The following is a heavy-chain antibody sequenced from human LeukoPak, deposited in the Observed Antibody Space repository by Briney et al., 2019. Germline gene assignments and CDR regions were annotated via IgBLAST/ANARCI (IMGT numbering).Heavy chain of an antibody. CDR2: VYSSGST. Sequence: KTSETLSLTCAVYGGSFSGYYWSWIRQPAGKGLEWIGRVYSSGSTKYNPSLKSRVTMSVDTSKNQFSLKLSSVTAADTAVYYCARAYPTFGIAVAGREYFDYWGQGTLVTVSS. J-gene: IGHJ4*02. V-gene: IGHV4-59*10. CDR1: GGSFSGYY. D-gene: IGHD6-19*01. CDR3: ARAYPTFGIAVAGREYFDY.